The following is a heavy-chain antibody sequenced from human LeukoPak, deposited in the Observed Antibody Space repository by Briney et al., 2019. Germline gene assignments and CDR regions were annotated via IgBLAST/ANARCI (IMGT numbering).Heavy chain of an antibody. CDR2: ISGSGGST. CDR1: GFTFSSYA. D-gene: IGHD2-15*01. J-gene: IGHJ4*02. V-gene: IGHV3-23*01. Sequence: GGSLRLSCGASGFTFSSYAMSWVRQAPGKGLEWVSAISGSGGSTYYADSVKGRFTISRDNSKNTLYLQMNSLRAEDTAVYYCAKGLFYCSGGSCYSDFTYYFDYWGRGTLVTVSS. CDR3: AKGLFYCSGGSCYSDFTYYFDY.